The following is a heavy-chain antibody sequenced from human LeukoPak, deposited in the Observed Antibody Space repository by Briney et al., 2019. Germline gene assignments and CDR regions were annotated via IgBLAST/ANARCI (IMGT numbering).Heavy chain of an antibody. D-gene: IGHD4-11*01. CDR2: IRGKGSGGST. Sequence: GGSLRLSCTGSGFTFGDYAMSWFRQAPGKGLEWVGFIRGKGSGGSTEYAASVKGRFSISRDDSRSMAYLQMDGLRTEDTAVYYCTRERDYTDEYWGQGTLVTVSS. CDR3: TRERDYTDEY. V-gene: IGHV3-49*03. J-gene: IGHJ4*02. CDR1: GFTFGDYA.